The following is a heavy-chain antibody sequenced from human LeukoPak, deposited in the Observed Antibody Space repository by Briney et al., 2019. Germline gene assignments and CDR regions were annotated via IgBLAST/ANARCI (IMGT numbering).Heavy chain of an antibody. CDR3: ARDGRSGNFDK. J-gene: IGHJ4*02. CDR2: IRSDGSIT. V-gene: IGHV3-74*01. Sequence: PGGSLRLSCAACGFTFSGYWVLWIRHATGKGLAWVSVIRSDGSITTYADSVKGRFTISRDTAKNTLYLQMNSLRAEDTAVYYCARDGRSGNFDKWGQGTLVSVSS. D-gene: IGHD1-26*01. CDR1: GFTFSGYW.